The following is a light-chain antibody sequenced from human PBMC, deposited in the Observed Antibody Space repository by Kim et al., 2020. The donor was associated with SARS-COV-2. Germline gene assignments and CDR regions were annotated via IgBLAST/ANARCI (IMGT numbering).Light chain of an antibody. CDR2: AAS. CDR1: QGISSY. CDR3: QQYYTSPWT. J-gene: IGKJ1*01. V-gene: IGKV1-8*01. Sequence: AIRMTQSPSSFSASTGDRVTITCRASQGISSYLAWYQQKPGRAPKLLIYAASTLQSGVPSRFSGSGSGTDFTLTISCLQSEDFATYYCQQYYTSPWTFGVGTKVDIK.